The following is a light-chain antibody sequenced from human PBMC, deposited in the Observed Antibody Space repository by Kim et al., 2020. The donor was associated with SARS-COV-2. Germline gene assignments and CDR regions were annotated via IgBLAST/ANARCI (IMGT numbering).Light chain of an antibody. CDR1: SLRTYY. J-gene: IGLJ3*02. V-gene: IGLV3-19*01. Sequence: ALGQTVRLTRQADSLRTYYATWYPLRSGQALVLVLYCKYIRPSGIPDRFSGSASGNTAFLTITGAQAEDEADYYCNSRDSSGDHVVFGGGTKLTVL. CDR2: CKY. CDR3: NSRDSSGDHVV.